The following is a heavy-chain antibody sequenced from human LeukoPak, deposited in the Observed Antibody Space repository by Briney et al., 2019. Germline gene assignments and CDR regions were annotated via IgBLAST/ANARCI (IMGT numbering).Heavy chain of an antibody. Sequence: GGSLRLSCAASGFTFSSYAMSWVRQAPGKGLEWVSAISDSGGSTYYADSVKGRFTISRDNSKNTLYLQMNSLRAEDTAVYYCAKDGGSSWYGSYFDYWGQGTLVTVSS. CDR3: AKDGGSSWYGSYFDY. V-gene: IGHV3-23*01. D-gene: IGHD6-13*01. J-gene: IGHJ4*02. CDR1: GFTFSSYA. CDR2: ISDSGGST.